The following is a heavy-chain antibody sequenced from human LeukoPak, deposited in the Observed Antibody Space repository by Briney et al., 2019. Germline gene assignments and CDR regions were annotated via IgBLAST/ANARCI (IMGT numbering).Heavy chain of an antibody. CDR3: AKAPRYYYGMDV. CDR2: IGGGGGST. Sequence: PGGSLRLSCAASGFTFDDYAMHWVRQAPGKGLEWVSLIGGGGGSTYYTDSVKGRFTISRDNSKDSLYLQMNSLGTEDAALYYCAKAPRYYYGMDVWGQGTTVTVSS. V-gene: IGHV3-43*02. CDR1: GFTFDDYA. J-gene: IGHJ6*02.